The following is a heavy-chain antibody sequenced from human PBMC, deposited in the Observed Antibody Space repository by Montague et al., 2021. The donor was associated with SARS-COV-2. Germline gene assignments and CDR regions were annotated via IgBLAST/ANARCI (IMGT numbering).Heavy chain of an antibody. V-gene: IGHV4-34*01. CDR1: GGSFSGYD. CDR2: INQSGSA. CDR3: AREGIPTPGAEWKILHYHGMDV. D-gene: IGHD1-14*01. Sequence: SETLSLTCAVYGGSFSGYDWTWIRQSPGKGLEWIGEINQSGSAKYKPSLKSRVSISVDTSKSQFSLKLTSVTAADTAVYYCAREGIPTPGAEWKILHYHGMDVWGQGTTVTVS. J-gene: IGHJ6*02.